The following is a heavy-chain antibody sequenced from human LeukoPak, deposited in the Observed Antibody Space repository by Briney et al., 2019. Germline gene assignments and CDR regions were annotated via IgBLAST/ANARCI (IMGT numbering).Heavy chain of an antibody. V-gene: IGHV1-2*02. CDR1: GYTFTGYY. CDR2: INPNSGGT. D-gene: IGHD6-19*01. CDR3: AREAIAVAGTSPLYYFDY. J-gene: IGHJ4*02. Sequence: ASVKVSCKASGYTFTGYYMHWVRQAPGQGLEWMGWINPNSGGTNYAQKFQGRVTMTRDTSISTAYMELSRLRSEDTAVYYCAREAIAVAGTSPLYYFDYWGQGTLVTVSS.